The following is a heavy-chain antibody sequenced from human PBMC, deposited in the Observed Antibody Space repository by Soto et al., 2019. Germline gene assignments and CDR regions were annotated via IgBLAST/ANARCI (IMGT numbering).Heavy chain of an antibody. D-gene: IGHD4-4*01. CDR1: GFTFSSYW. V-gene: IGHV3-7*01. J-gene: IGHJ4*02. Sequence: EVQLVESGGGLVQPGGSLRLSCAASGFTFSSYWMSWVRQAPGKGLEWVANIKQDGSEKYYVDSVKGRFTISRDNAKNSLYLQRNSLRAEDTAVDYCARWTVTTFFDYWGQGTLVTVSS. CDR2: IKQDGSEK. CDR3: ARWTVTTFFDY.